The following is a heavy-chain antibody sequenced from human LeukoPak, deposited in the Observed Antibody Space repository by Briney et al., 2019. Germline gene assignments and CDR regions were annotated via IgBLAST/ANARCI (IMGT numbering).Heavy chain of an antibody. CDR2: IWYDGSNK. V-gene: IGHV3-33*01. Sequence: LEWVAVIWYDGSNKYYADSVRRRFTISRDNSKNTLYLQMNSLRAEDTAVYYCARGKGYFDYWGQGTLVTVSS. CDR3: ARGKGYFDY. J-gene: IGHJ4*02.